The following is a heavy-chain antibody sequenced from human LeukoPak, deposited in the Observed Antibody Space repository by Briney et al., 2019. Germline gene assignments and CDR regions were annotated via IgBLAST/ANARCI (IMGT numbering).Heavy chain of an antibody. CDR3: AIIAAAGDFDY. CDR1: GFTFSSYG. CDR2: ISYYGSDQ. Sequence: GGSLRLSCAASGFTFSSYGMHWVRQAPGKGLEWVAFISYYGSDQYYADSVKGRFTISRDNSKNTLYLQMNSLRTEDTAVYYCAIIAAAGDFDYWGQGTLVTVSS. V-gene: IGHV3-30*03. D-gene: IGHD6-13*01. J-gene: IGHJ4*02.